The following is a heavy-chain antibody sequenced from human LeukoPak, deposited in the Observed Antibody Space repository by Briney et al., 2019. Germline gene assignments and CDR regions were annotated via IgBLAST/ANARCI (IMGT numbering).Heavy chain of an antibody. D-gene: IGHD6-13*01. CDR2: MNPNSGNT. Sequence: EASVKVSCKASGYTFTSYDINWVRQATGQGLEWMGWMNPNSGNTHYAQKFQGRVTMTRNTSISTVYMELSSLRSEDTAVYYCARTLHGIAAARIKPYYFDYWGQGTLVTVSS. CDR3: ARTLHGIAAARIKPYYFDY. CDR1: GYTFTSYD. V-gene: IGHV1-8*01. J-gene: IGHJ4*02.